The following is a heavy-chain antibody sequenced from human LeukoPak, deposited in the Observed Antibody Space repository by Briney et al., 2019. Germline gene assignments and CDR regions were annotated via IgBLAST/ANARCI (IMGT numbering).Heavy chain of an antibody. J-gene: IGHJ2*01. V-gene: IGHV4-59*01. CDR2: IYYSGST. CDR3: ARTYGSSGLGYFDL. CDR1: SGSISSYY. D-gene: IGHD6-13*01. Sequence: SETLSLTCTVSSGSISSYYWSWIRQPPGKGLEWIGYIYYSGSTNYSPSLKSRLTISVDTSKNQFSLKLSSVTAADTAVYYCARTYGSSGLGYFDLWGRGTLVTVSS.